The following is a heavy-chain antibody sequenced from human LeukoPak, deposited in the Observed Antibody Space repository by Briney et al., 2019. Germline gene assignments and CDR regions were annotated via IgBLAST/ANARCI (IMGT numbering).Heavy chain of an antibody. Sequence: GGSLRLSCAASGFTFSSYSMNWVRQAPGKGLEWVSSISSSSSYIYYADSVKGRFTISRDNAKNSLYLQMNSLRAEDTAVYYCARSVVGATSPPQNYWGQGTLVTVSS. D-gene: IGHD1-26*01. CDR2: ISSSSSYI. CDR1: GFTFSSYS. V-gene: IGHV3-21*01. J-gene: IGHJ4*02. CDR3: ARSVVGATSPPQNY.